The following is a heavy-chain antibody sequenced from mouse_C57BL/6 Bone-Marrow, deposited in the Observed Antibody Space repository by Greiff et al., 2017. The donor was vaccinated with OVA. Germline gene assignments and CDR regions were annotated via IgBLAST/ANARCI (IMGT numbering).Heavy chain of an antibody. CDR2: ISYDGSN. Sequence: EVQLVESGPGLVKPSQSLSLTCSVTGYSITSGYYWNWIRQFPGNKLEWMGYISYDGSNNYNPSLKNRISITRDTSKNQFFLKLNSVTTEDTATYYCARSTMITTYYFDYWGQGTTLTVSS. CDR3: ARSTMITTYYFDY. CDR1: GYSITSGYY. J-gene: IGHJ2*01. V-gene: IGHV3-6*01. D-gene: IGHD2-4*01.